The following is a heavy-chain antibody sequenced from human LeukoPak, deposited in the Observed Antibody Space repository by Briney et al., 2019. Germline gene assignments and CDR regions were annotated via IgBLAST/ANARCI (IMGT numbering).Heavy chain of an antibody. J-gene: IGHJ4*02. CDR1: GYTLTELS. CDR3: ATENYYDSSGYYSYFDY. Sequence: ASVKVSCKVSGYTLTELSMHWVRQAPGKGLEWMGGFDPEDGETIYAQKFQGGVTMTEDTSTDTAYMELSSLRSEDTAVYYCATENYYDSSGYYSYFDYWGQGTLVTVSS. D-gene: IGHD3-22*01. V-gene: IGHV1-24*01. CDR2: FDPEDGET.